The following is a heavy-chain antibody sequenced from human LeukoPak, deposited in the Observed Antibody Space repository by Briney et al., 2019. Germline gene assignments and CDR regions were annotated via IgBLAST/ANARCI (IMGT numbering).Heavy chain of an antibody. D-gene: IGHD5-12*01. CDR2: TYSGGTT. Sequence: GGSLRLSCAASGFTVSSIHMSWVRQAPGKGLEWVSLTYSGGTTYYADSVKGRFTVSRDTSRNILYLQMNSLRAEDTAVYYCARDYGGYLGVDYWGQGTLVTVSS. V-gene: IGHV3-66*01. CDR1: GFTVSSIH. J-gene: IGHJ4*02. CDR3: ARDYGGYLGVDY.